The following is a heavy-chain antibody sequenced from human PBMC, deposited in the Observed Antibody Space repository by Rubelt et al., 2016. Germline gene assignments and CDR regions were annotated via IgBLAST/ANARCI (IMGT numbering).Heavy chain of an antibody. CDR3: AKDPKTHWGDY. V-gene: IGHV3-23*01. CDR1: GFTFSNYV. J-gene: IGHJ4*02. D-gene: IGHD7-27*01. Sequence: SGFTFSNYVMSWVRQAPGQGLEWVSAISGGSESTYYADSVKGRFTISRDKSKNTLFLQMNNLRAEDTAVYFCAKDPKTHWGDYWGQRILVTVSS. CDR2: ISGGSEST.